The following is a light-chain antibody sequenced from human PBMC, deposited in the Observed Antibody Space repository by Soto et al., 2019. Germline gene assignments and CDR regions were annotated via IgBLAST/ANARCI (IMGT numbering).Light chain of an antibody. J-gene: IGKJ4*01. Sequence: EIVLTRSPATLSLSPWVRATLSCRASQSVSSSLAWYQQKPGQAPRLLIYDASNRATGIPARFSGSGSGTDFTLTISSLEPEDFAVYYCQQRSNWPPLTFGGGTKVDIK. CDR1: QSVSSS. V-gene: IGKV3-11*01. CDR3: QQRSNWPPLT. CDR2: DAS.